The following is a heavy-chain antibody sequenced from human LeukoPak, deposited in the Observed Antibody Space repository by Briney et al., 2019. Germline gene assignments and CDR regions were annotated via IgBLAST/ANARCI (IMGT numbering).Heavy chain of an antibody. CDR2: ISWDGRST. Sequence: GGSLRLSCAASGFTFSSYEMNWVRQAPGKGLEWVSLISWDGRSTYYADSVKGRFTISRDNSKNSLYLQMNSLRTEDTALYYCATNTRVYSYGHYYYMDVWGKGTTVTVSS. CDR1: GFTFSSYE. D-gene: IGHD5-18*01. CDR3: ATNTRVYSYGHYYYMDV. V-gene: IGHV3-43*02. J-gene: IGHJ6*03.